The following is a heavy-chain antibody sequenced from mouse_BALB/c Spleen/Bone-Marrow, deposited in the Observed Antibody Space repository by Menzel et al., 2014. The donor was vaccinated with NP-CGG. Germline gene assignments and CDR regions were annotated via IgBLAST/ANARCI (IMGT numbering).Heavy chain of an antibody. D-gene: IGHD1-2*01. Sequence: EVKLLESGGGLVQPGGSLKLSCAASGFDFSRYWMTWVRQAPGKGLEWIGEINPESSTINYTPTLKDKFIISRDNAKNALYLQRSKVRSEDTALYYCARPGYYGYQDVWGAGTTVTVSS. CDR2: INPESSTI. J-gene: IGHJ1*01. V-gene: IGHV4-1*02. CDR1: GFDFSRYW. CDR3: ARPGYYGYQDV.